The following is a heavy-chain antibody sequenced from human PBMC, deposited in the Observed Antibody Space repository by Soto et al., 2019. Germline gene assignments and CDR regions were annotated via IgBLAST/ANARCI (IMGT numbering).Heavy chain of an antibody. CDR2: IYYSGST. Sequence: PSETLSLTCTVSGGSISSGGYYWSWIRQHPGKGLEWIGYIYYSGSTYYNPSLKSRVTISVDTSKNQFSLKLSSVTAADTAVYYCARSAPIAAAGTYDYWGQGTLVTVSS. D-gene: IGHD6-13*01. V-gene: IGHV4-31*03. J-gene: IGHJ4*02. CDR3: ARSAPIAAAGTYDY. CDR1: GGSISSGGYY.